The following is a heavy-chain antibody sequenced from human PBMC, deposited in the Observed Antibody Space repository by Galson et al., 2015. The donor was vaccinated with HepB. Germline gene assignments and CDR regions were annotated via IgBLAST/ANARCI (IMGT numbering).Heavy chain of an antibody. Sequence: SVKVSCKASGGTFSSYAISWVRQAPGQGLEWMGGIIPILGTANYAQKFQGRVTITADKSTSTAYMELSSLRSEDTAVYYCARAGPDCSSTSCYEPWYFDLWGRGTLVTVSS. CDR2: IIPILGTA. CDR3: ARAGPDCSSTSCYEPWYFDL. D-gene: IGHD2-2*01. V-gene: IGHV1-69*10. CDR1: GGTFSSYA. J-gene: IGHJ2*01.